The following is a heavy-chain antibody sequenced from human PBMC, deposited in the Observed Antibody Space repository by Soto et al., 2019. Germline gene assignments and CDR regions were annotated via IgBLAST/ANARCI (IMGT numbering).Heavy chain of an antibody. CDR1: GFTFSSYA. Sequence: EVQLLESGGGLVQPGGSLRLSCAASGFTFSSYAMSWVRQAPGKGLEWVSAISGSGGSTYYADSVKGRFTISRDNSKNTLYLQMNSLRAEDTAVYYCANHPVYSGSYAPLDYWGQGTLVTVSS. V-gene: IGHV3-23*01. CDR2: ISGSGGST. J-gene: IGHJ4*02. D-gene: IGHD1-26*01. CDR3: ANHPVYSGSYAPLDY.